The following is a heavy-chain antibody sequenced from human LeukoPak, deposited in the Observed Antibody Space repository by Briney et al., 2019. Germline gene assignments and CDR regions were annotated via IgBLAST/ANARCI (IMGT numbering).Heavy chain of an antibody. CDR2: ISGSGGST. CDR1: GFTFSSYA. Sequence: GGSLRLSCAASGFTFSSYAMSWVRQAPGKGLEWVSAISGSGGSTYYADSVKGRFTISRDNSKNTLYLQMNSLRAEDTAVYYCAKIPKRGVRGSSWGDYWGQGTLVTVSS. V-gene: IGHV3-23*01. D-gene: IGHD6-13*01. J-gene: IGHJ4*02. CDR3: AKIPKRGVRGSSWGDY.